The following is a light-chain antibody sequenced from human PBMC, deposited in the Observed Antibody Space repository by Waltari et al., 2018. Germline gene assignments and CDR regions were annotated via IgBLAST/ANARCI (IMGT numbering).Light chain of an antibody. CDR2: GAS. CDR1: QSVSRA. Sequence: EIVLTQSPGTLSLSLGERATVSCRASQSVSRALAWYQQKPCQAPRLLIYGASTRATGSPDRFSGSGSGTDFSLTISRLEPDDFAVYYCQHYLRLPVTFGQGTTVEI. J-gene: IGKJ1*01. V-gene: IGKV3-20*01. CDR3: QHYLRLPVT.